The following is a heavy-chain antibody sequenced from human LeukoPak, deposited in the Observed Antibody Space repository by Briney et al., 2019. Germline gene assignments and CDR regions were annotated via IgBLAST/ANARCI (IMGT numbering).Heavy chain of an antibody. J-gene: IGHJ4*02. CDR2: INAGNGNT. Sequence: ASVKVSCKASGYTFTSYAMHWVRQAPGQRLEWMGWINAGNGNTKYSQKFQGRVTMTEDTSTDTAYMELSSLRSEDTAVYYCATVFGPFGSSVSPNDYWGQGTLVTVSS. CDR1: GYTFTSYA. CDR3: ATVFGPFGSSVSPNDY. D-gene: IGHD2-2*01. V-gene: IGHV1-3*01.